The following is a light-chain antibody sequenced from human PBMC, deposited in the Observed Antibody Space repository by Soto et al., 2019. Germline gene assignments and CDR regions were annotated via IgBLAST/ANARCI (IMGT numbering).Light chain of an antibody. V-gene: IGLV1-44*01. CDR3: ASWDDSLNGVV. CDR2: GNS. J-gene: IGLJ2*01. Sequence: QSVLTQPPSASGTPGQRVTISCSGSSSNIGSYTVTWYQHLPGTAPKLLIYGNSQRPSGVPDRFSGPKSGTSASLAISGLQSEDEADYYCASWDDSLNGVVFGGGTKLTVL. CDR1: SSNIGSYT.